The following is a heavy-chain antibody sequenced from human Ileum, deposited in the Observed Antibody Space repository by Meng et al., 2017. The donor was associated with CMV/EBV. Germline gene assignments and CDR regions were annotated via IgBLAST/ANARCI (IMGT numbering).Heavy chain of an antibody. CDR1: GGSMTSGGRY. Sequence: SETLSLTCSVSGGSMTSGGRYWSWIRQLPGTGLEWIGSLSHTGTTYFNPSLESRRSIKSDTSKNQLSLKLTSLTAADTATYFCARGGNPHFGNVESTFDVWGHGILVTVSS. D-gene: IGHD5/OR15-5a*01. CDR2: LSHTGTT. J-gene: IGHJ4*01. CDR3: ARGGNPHFGNVESTFDV. V-gene: IGHV4-31*02.